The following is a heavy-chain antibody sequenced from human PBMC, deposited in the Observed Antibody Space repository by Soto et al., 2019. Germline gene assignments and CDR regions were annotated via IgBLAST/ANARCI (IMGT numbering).Heavy chain of an antibody. Sequence: QVQLVQSGAEVKKPGSAVKVSCKASEDTFSSYAISWVRQDPGQGLEWRGGIIPIFGTANYAQKFQGRVTITADESTSTAYMELSSLRSEDTAVYYCSRESRYCSGGSCYCLPGIDYWGQGTLVTFSS. CDR3: SRESRYCSGGSCYCLPGIDY. CDR1: EDTFSSYA. J-gene: IGHJ4*02. V-gene: IGHV1-69*13. D-gene: IGHD2-15*01. CDR2: IIPIFGTA.